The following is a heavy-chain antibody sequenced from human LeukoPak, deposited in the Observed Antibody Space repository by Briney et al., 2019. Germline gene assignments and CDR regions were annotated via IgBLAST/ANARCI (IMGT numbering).Heavy chain of an antibody. D-gene: IGHD5-12*01. Sequence: SETLSLTCAVSGGSLSGYYWTWIRQPPGKGLEWIGEINHSGSTNYNPSLKSRVTISVDTSRKQFFLKLSSVTAADKAVYYCARSCRILDIVATIRARLGGNGFDIWGQGTMVTVSS. J-gene: IGHJ3*02. CDR2: INHSGST. V-gene: IGHV4-34*10. CDR1: GGSLSGYY. CDR3: ARSCRILDIVATIRARLGGNGFDI.